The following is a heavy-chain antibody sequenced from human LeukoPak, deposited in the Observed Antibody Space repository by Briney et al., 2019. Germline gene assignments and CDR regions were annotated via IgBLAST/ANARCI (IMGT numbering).Heavy chain of an antibody. J-gene: IGHJ4*02. V-gene: IGHV4-34*01. Sequence: SETLSLTCAVYGGSFSGYYWSWIRQPPGKGLEWIGEINHSGSTNYNPSLKSRVTISVETSKNQFSLKLSSVTAADTAVYYCARDRRYCSGGSCRQNLPFDYWGQGTLVTVSS. CDR1: GGSFSGYY. D-gene: IGHD2-15*01. CDR3: ARDRRYCSGGSCRQNLPFDY. CDR2: INHSGST.